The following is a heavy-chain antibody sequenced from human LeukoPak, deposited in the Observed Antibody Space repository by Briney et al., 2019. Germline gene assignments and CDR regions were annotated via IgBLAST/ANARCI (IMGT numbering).Heavy chain of an antibody. J-gene: IGHJ4*02. CDR1: GYSFTNYW. D-gene: IGHD4-23*01. CDR3: ARPQGHYGGNSVLFDY. V-gene: IGHV5-51*01. Sequence: GESLKISCKGSGYSFTNYWIGWVRQMPGKGLEWMGIIFPGDSDTRYSPAFQGQVTISADKSISTAYLQWSSLKASDTAMYYCARPQGHYGGNSVLFDYWGQGTLVTVAS. CDR2: IFPGDSDT.